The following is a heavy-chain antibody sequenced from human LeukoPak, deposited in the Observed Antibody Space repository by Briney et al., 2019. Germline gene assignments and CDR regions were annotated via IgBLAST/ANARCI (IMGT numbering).Heavy chain of an antibody. V-gene: IGHV3-30*04. J-gene: IGHJ4*02. D-gene: IGHD6-13*01. Sequence: GRSLRLSCAASGFTFTSYAMHWVRQAPGKGLEWVAVISYDGSNKYYADSVKGRFTISRDNSKNTLYLQMNSLRAEDTAVYYCPRARSSWTGAFDYWGQGTLVTVSS. CDR2: ISYDGSNK. CDR1: GFTFTSYA. CDR3: PRARSSWTGAFDY.